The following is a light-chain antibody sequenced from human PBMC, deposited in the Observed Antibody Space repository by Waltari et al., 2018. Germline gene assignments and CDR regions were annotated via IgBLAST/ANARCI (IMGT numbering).Light chain of an antibody. CDR3: QNHERLPAT. J-gene: IGKJ1*01. CDR1: QSVSRY. Sequence: EVVLTQSPGTLSLSTGERATLSCRASQSVSRYLAWYQHRPGQAPRLLIYAASTRATGVPDRFSGSGFGTDFSLTISRLEPEDFAVYYCQNHERLPATFGQGTKVEIK. CDR2: AAS. V-gene: IGKV3-20*01.